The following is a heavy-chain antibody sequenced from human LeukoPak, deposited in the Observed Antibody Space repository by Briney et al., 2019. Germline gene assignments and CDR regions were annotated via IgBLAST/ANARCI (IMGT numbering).Heavy chain of an antibody. CDR1: GFTFSSYA. V-gene: IGHV3-23*01. J-gene: IGHJ4*02. Sequence: GGSLRLSCAASGFTFSSYAMNWVRQAPGKGLEWVSAISDSGNTYHADSVKGRFTISRDSSKNTLFLQMNRLRPEDAAVYYCAKAPVTTCRGAYCYPFDYWGQGTLVTVSS. CDR2: ISDSGNT. CDR3: AKAPVTTCRGAYCYPFDY. D-gene: IGHD2-21*01.